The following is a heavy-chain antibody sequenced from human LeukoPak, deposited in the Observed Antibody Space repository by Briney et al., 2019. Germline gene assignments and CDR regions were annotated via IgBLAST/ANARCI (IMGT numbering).Heavy chain of an antibody. J-gene: IGHJ6*02. D-gene: IGHD3-22*01. CDR2: MNPNSDNT. V-gene: IGHV1-8*01. CDR1: GYTFTSYD. Sequence: ASVKVSCKASGYTFTSYDINWVRQATGQGLEWMGWMNPNSDNTGYARKFQGRVTMTRNTSISTAYMELSSLRSEDTAVYYCARNVIYYYDSSEGYYGMDVWGQGTTVTVSS. CDR3: ARNVIYYYDSSEGYYGMDV.